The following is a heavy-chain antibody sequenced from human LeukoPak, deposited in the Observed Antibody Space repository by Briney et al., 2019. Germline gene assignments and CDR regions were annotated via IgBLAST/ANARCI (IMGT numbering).Heavy chain of an antibody. D-gene: IGHD3-22*01. CDR1: GFTFSDYA. CDR3: GWASGAFDI. Sequence: GGSLRLSCTTSGFTFSDYAVSWVRQAPGKGREGIGFIRNKANGRTTEYAASVKGRFTISRDDSKTIAQLQMSSLKTEDTAVYSSGWASGAFDIWGQGTMVTVSS. J-gene: IGHJ3*02. CDR2: IRNKANGRTT. V-gene: IGHV3-49*04.